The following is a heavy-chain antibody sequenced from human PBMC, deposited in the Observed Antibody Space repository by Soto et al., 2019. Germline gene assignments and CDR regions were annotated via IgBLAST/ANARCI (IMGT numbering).Heavy chain of an antibody. CDR1: GYTFTSYG. D-gene: IGHD3-3*01. CDR3: PSTLNEWLLGLD. V-gene: IGHV1-18*01. Sequence: PSVKDSCKASGYTFTSYGISWFRKSHGQGPEWMGWLSAYNGNTNYAQKFQGRVTMTTDPSTSTAYMELRRMRSDETAVYYCPSTLNEWLLGLDWG. J-gene: IGHJ1*01. CDR2: LSAYNGNT.